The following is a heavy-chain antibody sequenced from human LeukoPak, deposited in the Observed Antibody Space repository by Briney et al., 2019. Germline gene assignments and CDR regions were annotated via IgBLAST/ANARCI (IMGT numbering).Heavy chain of an antibody. J-gene: IGHJ4*02. D-gene: IGHD3-10*01. CDR2: ISFNGNDK. V-gene: IGHV3-30*04. CDR3: ARVYGSVIDY. Sequence: GGSLRLSCAGSGFGLGSYNMYWIRQAPGKGLEWVTLISFNGNDKKYADSVKGRFTVSRDNSRNTVFLQMNSLRPEDTGLYYCARVYGSVIDYWGQGTQVIVSS. CDR1: GFGLGSYN.